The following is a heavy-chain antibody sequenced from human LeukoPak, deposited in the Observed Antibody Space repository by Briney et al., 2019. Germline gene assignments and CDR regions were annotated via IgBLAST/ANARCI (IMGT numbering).Heavy chain of an antibody. CDR2: INHRGST. CDR1: GGPFSAYY. Sequence: SETLSLTCAVYGGPFSAYYWNWIRKPPGKGLEWIGEINHRGSTKYNPSLKSRVTMSVDTSKNQLSLRLSSVTAADTAVYYCAKGGNGWYFDYWGQGTLATVSS. CDR3: AKGGNGWYFDY. J-gene: IGHJ4*02. V-gene: IGHV4-34*01. D-gene: IGHD6-19*01.